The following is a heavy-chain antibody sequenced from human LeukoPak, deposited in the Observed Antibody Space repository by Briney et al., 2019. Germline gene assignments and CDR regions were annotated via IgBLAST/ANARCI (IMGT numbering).Heavy chain of an antibody. J-gene: IGHJ3*02. V-gene: IGHV4-34*01. CDR3: ARGRRRTSITMIQTTAAGFDI. D-gene: IGHD3-22*01. CDR1: GRSFSGYY. CDR2: INQSGST. Sequence: SETLSLTCAVYGRSFSGYYWSCIRQPPGKGLEWIGEINQSGSTNYNPAMKSRVTISVDTSKNQFSLKLSSVPAADTAVYYCARGRRRTSITMIQTTAAGFDIWGQGTMVSVSS.